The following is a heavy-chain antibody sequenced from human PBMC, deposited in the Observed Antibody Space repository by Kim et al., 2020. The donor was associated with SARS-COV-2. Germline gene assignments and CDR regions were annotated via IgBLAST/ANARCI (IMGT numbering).Heavy chain of an antibody. Sequence: GGSLRLSCAASGFTFSRHEMNWVRQAPGKRLEWVSYITENGRTIYYADSVKGRFTISRDNAKSSLYLQMNSLRAEDTAVYYCARGKSGDAYWGQGTVVT. D-gene: IGHD1-26*01. CDR1: GFTFSRHE. CDR2: ITENGRTI. V-gene: IGHV3-48*03. J-gene: IGHJ4*02. CDR3: ARGKSGDAY.